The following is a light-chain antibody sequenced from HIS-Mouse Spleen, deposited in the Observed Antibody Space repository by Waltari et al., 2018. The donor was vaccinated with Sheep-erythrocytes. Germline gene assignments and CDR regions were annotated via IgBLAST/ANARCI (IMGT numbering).Light chain of an antibody. J-gene: IGLJ1*01. V-gene: IGLV2-8*01. CDR2: EVI. Sequence: QSALTQPPSASGSPGQSVTISCTGTSRDVGGYNYVSWYQQHPGKAPKLMVYEVIKRPSGVPDRFSGSKSGNTASLTVSGLQAEDEADYYCSSYAGSNNYVFGTGTKVTVL. CDR1: SRDVGGYNY. CDR3: SSYAGSNNYV.